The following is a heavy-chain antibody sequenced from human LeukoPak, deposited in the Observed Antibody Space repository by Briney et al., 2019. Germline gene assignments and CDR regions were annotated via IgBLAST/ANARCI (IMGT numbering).Heavy chain of an antibody. CDR2: LNPNSGGT. Sequence: ASVKVSCKASGYTLTAYYIHWVRQAPGHGPEGMGWLNPNSGGTHYPQKFQGWVTMTRDTSISTAYMEMGRLTSDDTAVFYCARGGPYYDSSRANDLNYWGQGTLVTVSS. CDR3: ARGGPYYDSSRANDLNY. V-gene: IGHV1-2*04. D-gene: IGHD3-22*01. J-gene: IGHJ4*02. CDR1: GYTLTAYY.